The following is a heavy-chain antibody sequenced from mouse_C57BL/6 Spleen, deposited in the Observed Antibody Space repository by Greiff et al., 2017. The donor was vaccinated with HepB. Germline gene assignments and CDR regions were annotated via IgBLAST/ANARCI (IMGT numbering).Heavy chain of an antibody. J-gene: IGHJ1*03. CDR1: GYTFTDYE. V-gene: IGHV1-15*01. CDR2: IDPETGGT. Sequence: QVQLKESGAELVRPGASVTLSCKASGYTFTDYEMHWVKQTPVHGLEWIGAIDPETGGTAYNQKFKGKAILTADKSSSTAYMELRSLTSEDSAVYYCTRGNYYGSSPGYFDVWGTGTTVTVSS. CDR3: TRGNYYGSSPGYFDV. D-gene: IGHD1-1*01.